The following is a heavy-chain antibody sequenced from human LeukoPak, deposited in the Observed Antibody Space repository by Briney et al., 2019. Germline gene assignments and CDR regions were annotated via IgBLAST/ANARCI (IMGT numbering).Heavy chain of an antibody. V-gene: IGHV3-74*01. Sequence: PGGSLRLSCAASGFTFSSYWMHWVRQAPGKGLVWVSRIKSDGSATSNADSVKGRFTISRDNAKNTLYSQMNSLRAEDTAVYYCARSNSSGWYYFDYWGQGTLVTVSS. D-gene: IGHD6-19*01. CDR3: ARSNSSGWYYFDY. CDR2: IKSDGSAT. J-gene: IGHJ4*02. CDR1: GFTFSSYW.